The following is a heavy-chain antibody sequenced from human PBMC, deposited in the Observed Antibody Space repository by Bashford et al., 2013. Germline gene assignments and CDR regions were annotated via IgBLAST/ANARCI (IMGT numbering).Heavy chain of an antibody. CDR3: VGGILPPVEWFDP. D-gene: IGHD2-21*01. Sequence: ASVKVSCKAAGYTLPSAGISWVRQAPGQGLEWMGWISTYNGNTMYAEKLQGRVTMTTDTSTTTAYMELRSLRPDDTAVYYCVGGILPPVEWFDPWGQGTLVTVSS. V-gene: IGHV1-18*01. CDR1: GYTLPSAG. CDR2: ISTYNGNT. J-gene: IGHJ5*02.